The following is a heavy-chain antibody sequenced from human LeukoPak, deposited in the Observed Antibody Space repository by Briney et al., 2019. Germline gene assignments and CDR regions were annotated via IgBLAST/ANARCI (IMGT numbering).Heavy chain of an antibody. J-gene: IGHJ4*02. CDR1: GFTFSSYS. CDR2: ISGSGGST. D-gene: IGHD6-19*01. CDR3: AKVGRQWLEPLDY. V-gene: IGHV3-23*01. Sequence: GGSLRLSCAASGFTFSSYSMNWVRQAPGKGLEWVSAISGSGGSTYYADSVKGRFTISRDNSKNTLYLQMNSLRAEDTAVYYCAKVGRQWLEPLDYWGQGTLVTVSS.